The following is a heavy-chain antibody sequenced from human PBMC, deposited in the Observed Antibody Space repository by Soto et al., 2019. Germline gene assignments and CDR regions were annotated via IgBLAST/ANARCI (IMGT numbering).Heavy chain of an antibody. CDR3: ATLGCSGGSCYSDYYYYYMDV. D-gene: IGHD2-15*01. CDR1: GYTLTELS. Sequence: ASVKVSCKVSGYTLTELSMHWVRQAPGKGLEWMGGFDPEDGETIYAQKFQGRVTMTEDTSTDTAYMELSSLRSEDTAVYYCATLGCSGGSCYSDYYYYYMDVWGKGTTVTVSS. J-gene: IGHJ6*03. CDR2: FDPEDGET. V-gene: IGHV1-24*01.